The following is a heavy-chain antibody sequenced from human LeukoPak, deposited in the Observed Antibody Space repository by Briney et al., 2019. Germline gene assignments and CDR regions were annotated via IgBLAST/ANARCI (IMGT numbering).Heavy chain of an antibody. CDR1: RFTFSSYA. J-gene: IGHJ4*02. CDR3: AKDPPATGTTFDN. Sequence: PGGSLRLSCAASRFTFSSYAMGWVRQAPGKGLEWVSSIGGGGVDTYYADSVSGRFAISSDNSKNKLDLQVNSLRVEDTAVYYCAKDPPATGTTFDNWGRGTLVTVSS. V-gene: IGHV3-23*01. D-gene: IGHD1-7*01. CDR2: IGGGGVDT.